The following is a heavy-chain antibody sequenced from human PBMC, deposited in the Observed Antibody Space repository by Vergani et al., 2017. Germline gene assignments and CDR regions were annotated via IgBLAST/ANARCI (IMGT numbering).Heavy chain of an antibody. CDR2: ISPKTGDT. CDR1: ESTFSDYN. V-gene: IGHV1-2*02. D-gene: IGHD1-26*01. Sequence: QVQLMQSGPVMKKPGGSMKVSCQASESTFSDYNIHWVRQLPGQGLQWMGWISPKTGDTDYRQRFQDRVTMTRDASTKTVYLKMTRLTADDTAIYYCAHSWNFGRRDWFDSWGPGTLVTVSS. J-gene: IGHJ5*01. CDR3: AHSWNFGRRDWFDS.